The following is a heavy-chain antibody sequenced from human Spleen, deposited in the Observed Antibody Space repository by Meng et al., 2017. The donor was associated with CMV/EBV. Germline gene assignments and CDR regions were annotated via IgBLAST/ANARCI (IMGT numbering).Heavy chain of an antibody. CDR2: INHSGST. V-gene: IGHV4-34*01. CDR3: ARVPRTTARGWFDP. J-gene: IGHJ5*02. CDR1: GGSFSGYY. Sequence: VYGGSFSGYYWSWIRQPPGKGLEWIGEINHSGSTNYNPSLKSRVTISVDTSKNQFSLKLSSVTAADTAVYYCARVPRTTARGWFDPWGQGTLVTVSS. D-gene: IGHD2/OR15-2a*01.